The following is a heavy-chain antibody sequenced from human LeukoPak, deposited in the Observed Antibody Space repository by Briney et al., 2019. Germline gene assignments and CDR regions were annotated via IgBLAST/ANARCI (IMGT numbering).Heavy chain of an antibody. D-gene: IGHD1-26*01. CDR3: AREAKYRGSYRPMRAFDI. CDR1: GYTFTGYY. V-gene: IGHV1-2*02. J-gene: IGHJ3*02. CDR2: INPNSGGT. Sequence: ASVKVSCKASGYTFTGYYMHWVRQAPGQGLEWMGWINPNSGGTNYAQKFQGRVTMTRDTSINTAYMELSRLRSDDTAVYYCAREAKYRGSYRPMRAFDIWGQGTMVTVSS.